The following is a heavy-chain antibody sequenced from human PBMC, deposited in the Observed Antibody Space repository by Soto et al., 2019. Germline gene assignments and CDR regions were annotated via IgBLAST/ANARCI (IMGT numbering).Heavy chain of an antibody. D-gene: IGHD3-3*02. CDR1: GFTFNNYG. Sequence: EVQLLESGGGFVQPGGSMRFSCVGSGFTFNNYGMNWVRQAPGKGPEWVSVMSGSGGSTFYADSVRGLFTTSRDTSKHTEYLQIARQRVEDTAIYYCVKDLGYSLFAMGGGMDVWGRGPTVTVSS. CDR3: VKDLGYSLFAMGGGMDV. J-gene: IGHJ6*02. V-gene: IGHV3-23*01. CDR2: MSGSGGST.